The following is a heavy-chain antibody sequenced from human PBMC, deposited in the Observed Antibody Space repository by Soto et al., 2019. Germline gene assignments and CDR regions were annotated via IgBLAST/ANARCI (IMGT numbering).Heavy chain of an antibody. V-gene: IGHV3-23*01. J-gene: IGHJ4*02. CDR2: IGGSGRTT. D-gene: IGHD3-22*01. Sequence: GGSLRLSCAASGFTFSSYAMNWVRQAPGKGLEWVSGIGGSGRTTYYADSVKGRFTISRDNSNNTLFLQMNSLRAEDTAVYYCAKSRYSDSSGDFYDYRGQGTLVTVSS. CDR3: AKSRYSDSSGDFYDY. CDR1: GFTFSSYA.